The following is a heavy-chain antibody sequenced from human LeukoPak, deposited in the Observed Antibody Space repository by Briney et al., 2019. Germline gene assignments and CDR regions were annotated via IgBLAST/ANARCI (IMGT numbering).Heavy chain of an antibody. CDR1: GGSISTTGYY. Sequence: SETLSLTCTVSGGSISTTGYYWGWIRQPPGKGLEWIGSIYYNGGTYYNPSLKSRVTISVDTSKNQFSLKLSSVTAADTAVYFCSRTSGRVAAAPVDYWGQGTLVTVSS. D-gene: IGHD6-13*01. V-gene: IGHV4-39*01. CDR2: IYYNGGT. J-gene: IGHJ4*02. CDR3: SRTSGRVAAAPVDY.